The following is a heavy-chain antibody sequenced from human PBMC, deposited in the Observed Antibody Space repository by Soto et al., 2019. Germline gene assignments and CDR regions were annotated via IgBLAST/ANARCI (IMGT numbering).Heavy chain of an antibody. CDR3: AKPPSPSEETMIHEDADYYYYGMDV. D-gene: IGHD3-22*01. Sequence: GGSLRLSCAASGFTFSSYAMSWVRQAPGKGLEWVSAISGSGGSTYYADSVKGRFTISRDNSKNTLYLQMNSLRAEDTAVYYCAKPPSPSEETMIHEDADYYYYGMDVWGQGTTVTVSS. CDR1: GFTFSSYA. J-gene: IGHJ6*02. CDR2: ISGSGGST. V-gene: IGHV3-23*01.